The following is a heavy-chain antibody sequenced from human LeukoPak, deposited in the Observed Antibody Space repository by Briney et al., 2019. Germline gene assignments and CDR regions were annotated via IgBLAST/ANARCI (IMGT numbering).Heavy chain of an antibody. Sequence: SETLSLTCTVSGGSISSYYWSWIRQPPGKGLEWIGYIYYSGSTNYNPSLKSRVTISVDKSKNQFSLKLTSVTAADTAVYYCARDRSSGYEAFDIWGQGTMVTVSS. CDR3: ARDRSSGYEAFDI. CDR2: IYYSGST. J-gene: IGHJ3*02. CDR1: GGSISSYY. D-gene: IGHD3-22*01. V-gene: IGHV4-59*12.